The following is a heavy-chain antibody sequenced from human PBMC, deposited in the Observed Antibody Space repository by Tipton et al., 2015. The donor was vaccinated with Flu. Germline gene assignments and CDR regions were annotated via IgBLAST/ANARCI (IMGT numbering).Heavy chain of an antibody. Sequence: GEALSSYYWSWIRQSPGKGLEWIGQVYYSGTTNYNPPLKSRVTISLDKSKNQFSLNLNSITTADTAVFYCARGGWEPHGGWFDPWGQGILVTVSA. V-gene: IGHV4-59*01. CDR3: ARGGWEPHGGWFDP. D-gene: IGHD1-26*01. J-gene: IGHJ5*02. CDR1: GEALSSYY. CDR2: VYYSGTT.